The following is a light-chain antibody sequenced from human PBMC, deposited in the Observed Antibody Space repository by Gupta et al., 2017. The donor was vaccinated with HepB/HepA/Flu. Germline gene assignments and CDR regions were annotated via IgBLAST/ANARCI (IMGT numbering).Light chain of an antibody. J-gene: IGKJ1*01. V-gene: IGKV3-20*01. Sequence: EIVLTHSPGTLFLSPGERATLSCRASQIISSTYLAWYQQKPGQAPRLFIYGASSRATGLPDRFSGSGSGTDFNLTISRLEPEDFAVYYCQQDGTSPRTFGQGTKVEVK. CDR3: QQDGTSPRT. CDR1: QIISSTY. CDR2: GAS.